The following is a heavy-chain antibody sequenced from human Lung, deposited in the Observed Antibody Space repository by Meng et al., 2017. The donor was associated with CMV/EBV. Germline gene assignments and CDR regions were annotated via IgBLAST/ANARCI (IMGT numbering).Heavy chain of an antibody. CDR3: ARDRVRRAEVVAGHPGY. Sequence: GESXKISCAASGFIFSNYALYWVRQAPGKGLESVAVISSDGTNKLHADSVEGRFTISRDNSKNTLYLQMSSLGAEDTAVYYCARDRVRRAEVVAGHPGYWXQGTLVTVSS. J-gene: IGHJ4*02. D-gene: IGHD6-19*01. CDR2: ISSDGTNK. CDR1: GFIFSNYA. V-gene: IGHV3-30*04.